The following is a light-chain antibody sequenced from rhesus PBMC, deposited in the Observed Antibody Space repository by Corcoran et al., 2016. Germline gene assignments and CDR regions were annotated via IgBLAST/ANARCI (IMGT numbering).Light chain of an antibody. V-gene: IGKV1-22*01. Sequence: DIQMTQSPSSLSASVGDTVTITCRASQSISSWLAWYQQKPGKAPKLLIYKASTLQSGIPSRFSGSGSGTDFTLTISRLQSEDFATYYCQQYSSSPYSFGQGTKVEIK. CDR2: KAS. CDR3: QQYSSSPYS. J-gene: IGKJ2*01. CDR1: QSISSW.